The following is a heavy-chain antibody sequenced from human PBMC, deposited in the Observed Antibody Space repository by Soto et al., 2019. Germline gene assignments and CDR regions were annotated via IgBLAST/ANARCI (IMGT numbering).Heavy chain of an antibody. J-gene: IGHJ6*02. CDR3: ARVVGSGTNYYYYGMDV. V-gene: IGHV3-74*01. CDR2: INSDGSST. Sequence: GSLRLSCSASGFTFSSYWMHWVRQAPGKGLVWVSRINSDGSSTSYADSVKGRFTISRDNAKNTLYLQMNSLRAEDTAVYYCARVVGSGTNYYYYGMDVWGQGTTVTVSS. CDR1: GFTFSSYW. D-gene: IGHD1-26*01.